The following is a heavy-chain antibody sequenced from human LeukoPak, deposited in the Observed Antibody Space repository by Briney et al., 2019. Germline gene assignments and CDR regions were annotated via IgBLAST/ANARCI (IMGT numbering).Heavy chain of an antibody. V-gene: IGHV4-34*01. Sequence: SETLSLTCAVYGGSFSGFHWTWIRQPPGKRLEWIGEINHSGSTNYNPSLRSRVTISVDTSKNQFSLKLFSVTAADTAVYYCARGRDDYNFAYWGQGTLVTVSS. CDR2: INHSGST. D-gene: IGHD5-24*01. CDR3: ARGRDDYNFAY. CDR1: GGSFSGFH. J-gene: IGHJ4*02.